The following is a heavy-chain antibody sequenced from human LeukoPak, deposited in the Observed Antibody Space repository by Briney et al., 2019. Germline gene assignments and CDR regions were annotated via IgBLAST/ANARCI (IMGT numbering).Heavy chain of an antibody. J-gene: IGHJ6*02. CDR2: IIPILGIA. D-gene: IGHD2-2*01. Sequence: SVKVSCKASGGTFSSYAISWVRQAPGQGLEWMGRIIPILGIANYAQKFQGRVTITADKSTSTAYMELSRLRSDDTAVYYCARDVVVVVPAAIAGRPEDKEYYYYGMDVWGQGTTVTVSS. CDR1: GGTFSSYA. CDR3: ARDVVVVVPAAIAGRPEDKEYYYYGMDV. V-gene: IGHV1-69*04.